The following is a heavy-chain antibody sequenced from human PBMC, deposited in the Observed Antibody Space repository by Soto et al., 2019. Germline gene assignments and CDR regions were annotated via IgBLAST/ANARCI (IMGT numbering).Heavy chain of an antibody. CDR1: GFTFSSYW. V-gene: IGHV3-7*01. J-gene: IGHJ6*02. D-gene: IGHD2-21*02. CDR3: ARYCGGDCYYYYGMDV. CDR2: IKQDGSEK. Sequence: GGSLKISCAASGFTFSSYWMSWVRQAPGKGLEWVANIKQDGSEKYYVDSVKGRFTISRDNAKNSLYLQMNSLRAEDTAVYYCARYCGGDCYYYYGMDVWGQGTTVTVSS.